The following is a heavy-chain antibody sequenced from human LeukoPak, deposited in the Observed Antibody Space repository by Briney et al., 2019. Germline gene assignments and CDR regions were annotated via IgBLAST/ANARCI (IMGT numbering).Heavy chain of an antibody. CDR2: ISGSGGST. D-gene: IGHD2-21*02. J-gene: IGHJ4*02. V-gene: IGHV3-23*01. CDR1: GFTFRNYA. Sequence: GESLRLSCAASGFTFRNYAMGWVRQAPGKGLEWVSAISGSGGSTYYADSVKGRFTISRDNSKNTLYLQMNSLRAEDTAVYYCSGTQTPQRDVDYWGQGTLVTVSS. CDR3: SGTQTPQRDVDY.